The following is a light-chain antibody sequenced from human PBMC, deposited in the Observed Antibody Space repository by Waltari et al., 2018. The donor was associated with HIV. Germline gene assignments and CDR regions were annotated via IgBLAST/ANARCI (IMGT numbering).Light chain of an antibody. V-gene: IGLV2-23*02. J-gene: IGLJ2*01. Sequence: QSALTQPASVSGSPGQSITLSCTGTSSDVGNYNYFSWYQQHPGKAPKLMVYDVTKRPSGVSNRFSGSKSGNTASLTISGLQAEDEADYYCCSYAGSSTFVFGGGTKLTVL. CDR2: DVT. CDR3: CSYAGSSTFV. CDR1: SSDVGNYNY.